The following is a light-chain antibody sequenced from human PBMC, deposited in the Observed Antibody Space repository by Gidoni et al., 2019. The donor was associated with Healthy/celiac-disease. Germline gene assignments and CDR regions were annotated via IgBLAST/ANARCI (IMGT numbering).Light chain of an antibody. V-gene: IGLV2-14*01. Sequence: QSALTQPASVSGSPGPSLTISCTGTSSDVGGYNYVSWYQQHPGKAPKLMIYDVSNRPSGVSNRFSGSKSGNTASLTISGLQAEDEADYYCSSYTSSSTGVFGTGTKVTVL. J-gene: IGLJ1*01. CDR3: SSYTSSSTGV. CDR2: DVS. CDR1: SSDVGGYNY.